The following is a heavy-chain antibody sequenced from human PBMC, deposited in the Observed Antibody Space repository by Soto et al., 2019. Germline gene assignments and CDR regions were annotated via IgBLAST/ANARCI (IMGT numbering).Heavy chain of an antibody. CDR1: GFTFRSYG. D-gene: IGHD1-26*01. Sequence: PGGPLRLSCAASGFTFRSYGMHWVRQAPAKGLEWVAVISYDGSNKYYADSVKGRFTISRDNSKNTLYLQMNSLRAEDTAVYYCAKGGVGSTSNAFDIWGQGTMVTVSS. J-gene: IGHJ3*02. CDR3: AKGGVGSTSNAFDI. V-gene: IGHV3-30*18. CDR2: ISYDGSNK.